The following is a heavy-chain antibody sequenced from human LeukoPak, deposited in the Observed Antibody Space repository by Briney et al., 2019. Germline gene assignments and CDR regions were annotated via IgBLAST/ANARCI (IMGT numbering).Heavy chain of an antibody. CDR1: GFTFSSYA. CDR3: AKVRRYCSSTSCYGFDY. V-gene: IGHV3-23*01. Sequence: GGSLRLSCAASGFTFSSYAMSWVRQAPGKGLEWVSAISGSGGSTYYADSVKGRFTISRDNSKNTLYLQMNSLRAEDTAVYYCAKVRRYCSSTSCYGFDYWGQGTLVTVSS. D-gene: IGHD2-2*01. CDR2: ISGSGGST. J-gene: IGHJ4*02.